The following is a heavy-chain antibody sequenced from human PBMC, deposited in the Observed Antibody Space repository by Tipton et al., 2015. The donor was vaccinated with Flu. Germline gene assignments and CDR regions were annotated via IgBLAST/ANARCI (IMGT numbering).Heavy chain of an antibody. J-gene: IGHJ5*02. CDR2: INHSGST. CDR3: ARRTKGTMVRGVIVNWFDP. CDR1: GYSISSGHY. D-gene: IGHD3-10*01. V-gene: IGHV4-34*01. Sequence: LRLSCAVSGYSISSGHYWSWIRQPPGKGLEWIGEINHSGSTNYNPSLKSRVTISVDTSKNQFSLKLSSVTAADTAVYYCARRTKGTMVRGVIVNWFDPWGQGTLVTVSS.